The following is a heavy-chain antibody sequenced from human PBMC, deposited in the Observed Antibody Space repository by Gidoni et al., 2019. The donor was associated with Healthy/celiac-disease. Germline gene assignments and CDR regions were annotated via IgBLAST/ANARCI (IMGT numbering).Heavy chain of an antibody. J-gene: IGHJ1*01. Sequence: EVQLLESGGGLVQPGGSLRLSCAASGFPFSSYALSWVRQAPGKGLEWVSAISGSGGSTDYADSVKGRFTISRDNSKNTLYLQMNSLRAEDTAVYYCAKDFGSSGYYPIYFQHWGQGTLVTVSS. D-gene: IGHD3-22*01. CDR2: ISGSGGST. CDR3: AKDFGSSGYYPIYFQH. CDR1: GFPFSSYA. V-gene: IGHV3-23*01.